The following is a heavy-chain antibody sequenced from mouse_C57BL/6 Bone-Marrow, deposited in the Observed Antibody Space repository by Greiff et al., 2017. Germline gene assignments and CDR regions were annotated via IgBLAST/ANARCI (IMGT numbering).Heavy chain of an antibody. V-gene: IGHV5-15*01. CDR1: GFTFSDYG. CDR3: ARQDYGSSYDYAMDY. J-gene: IGHJ4*01. CDR2: ISNLAYSI. D-gene: IGHD1-1*01. Sequence: EVMLVESGGGLVQPGGSLKLSCAASGFTFSDYGMAWVRQAPRKGPEWVAFISNLAYSIYYADTVTGRFTISRENAKNTLYLEMSSLRSEDTAMYYCARQDYGSSYDYAMDYGGQGTSVTVSS.